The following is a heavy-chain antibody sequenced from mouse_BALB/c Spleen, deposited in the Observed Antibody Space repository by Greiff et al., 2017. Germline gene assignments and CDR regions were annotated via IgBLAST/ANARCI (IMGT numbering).Heavy chain of an antibody. CDR2: IWAGGST. CDR1: GFSLTSYG. Sequence: QVQLKQSGPGLVAPSQSLSITCTVSGFSLTSYGVHWVRQPPGKGLEWLGVIWAGGSTNYNSALMSRLSISKDNSKSQVFLKMNSLQTDDTAMYYCARDGDYGYDYFDYWGQGTTLTVSS. V-gene: IGHV2-9*02. D-gene: IGHD1-2*01. CDR3: ARDGDYGYDYFDY. J-gene: IGHJ2*01.